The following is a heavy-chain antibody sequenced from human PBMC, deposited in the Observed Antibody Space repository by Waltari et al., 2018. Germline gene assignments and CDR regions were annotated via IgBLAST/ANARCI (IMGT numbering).Heavy chain of an antibody. CDR3: ARAPMVQGPNEGYFQH. Sequence: QVQLQESGPGLVKPLDTLSLTCNVSDGPISDHYWSWVRRPPGKGLEWIGYIYYSGSTNYNPSLKSRVTISVDTSKNQFSLKLSSVTAADTAVYYCARAPMVQGPNEGYFQHWGQGTLVTVSS. CDR1: DGPISDHY. V-gene: IGHV4-59*11. CDR2: IYYSGST. D-gene: IGHD3-10*01. J-gene: IGHJ1*01.